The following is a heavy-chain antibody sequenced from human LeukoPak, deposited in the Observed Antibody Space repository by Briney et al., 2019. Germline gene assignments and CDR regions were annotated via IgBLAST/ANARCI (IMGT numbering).Heavy chain of an antibody. CDR3: AREEPRPAGYFDY. Sequence: SETLSLTCTVSGGSISSGGYYWSWLRQHPGKGLEWIGYIYYSGSTYYNPSLKSRVTISVDTSKNQFSLKLSSVTAADTAVYYCAREEPRPAGYFDYWGQGTLVTVSS. CDR2: IYYSGST. J-gene: IGHJ4*02. CDR1: GGSISSGGYY. D-gene: IGHD1-26*01. V-gene: IGHV4-31*03.